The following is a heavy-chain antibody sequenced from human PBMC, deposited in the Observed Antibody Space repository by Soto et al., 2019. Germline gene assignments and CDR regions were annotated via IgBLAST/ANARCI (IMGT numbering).Heavy chain of an antibody. D-gene: IGHD3-9*01. CDR3: ARNSYDVLTGYPGSIDP. CDR2: RYFSRAT. J-gene: IGHJ5*02. V-gene: IGHV4-59*01. CDR1: GGYTSSYY. Sequence: PSETLSLTCTVTGGYTSSYYGSWIRQPPGKGLEWIGYRYFSRATNYSPSFKGRVTISVDTAQNQISLKLRSVTAADTAVYYCARNSYDVLTGYPGSIDPWDQGALVTVSS.